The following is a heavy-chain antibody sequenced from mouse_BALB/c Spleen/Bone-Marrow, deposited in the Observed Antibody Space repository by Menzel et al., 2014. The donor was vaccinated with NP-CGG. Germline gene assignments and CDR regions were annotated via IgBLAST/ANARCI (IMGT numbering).Heavy chain of an antibody. J-gene: IGHJ3*01. V-gene: IGHV4-1*02. CDR1: GFDFSRYW. CDR2: INPDSSTI. Sequence: EVKLVASGGGLVQPGGSLKLSCAASGFDFSRYWMSWVRQAPGKGLEWIGEINPDSSTINYTPSLKDKFIISRDNAKNTLYLQMSKVRSEDTALYYCARLGDYGWFAYWGQGTLVTVSA. D-gene: IGHD2-4*01. CDR3: ARLGDYGWFAY.